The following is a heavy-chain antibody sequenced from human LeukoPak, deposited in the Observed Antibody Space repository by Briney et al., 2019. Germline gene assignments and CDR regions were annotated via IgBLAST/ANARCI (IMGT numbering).Heavy chain of an antibody. D-gene: IGHD2-15*01. J-gene: IGHJ6*03. V-gene: IGHV5-51*01. Sequence: GESLKISCKGSGYSFTNYWIGWVRQMPGKGLEWMGIIYPGDSNTRYSPSFQGQVTISADKSISTAYLQWSSLKASDTAMYYCARSPYCSGVSCYSPYYYYYMDVWGKGNTVTVSS. CDR2: IYPGDSNT. CDR1: GYSFTNYW. CDR3: ARSPYCSGVSCYSPYYYYYMDV.